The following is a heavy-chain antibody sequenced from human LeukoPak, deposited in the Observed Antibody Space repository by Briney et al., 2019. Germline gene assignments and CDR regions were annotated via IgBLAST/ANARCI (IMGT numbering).Heavy chain of an antibody. CDR2: ISGSGGST. CDR1: GFTFSSYA. CDR3: AKSAYDFWSADPTYGAFDI. J-gene: IGHJ3*02. V-gene: IGHV3-23*01. Sequence: GSLRLSCAASGFTFSSYAMSWVRQAPGKGLEWVSAISGSGGSTYYADSVKGRFTISRDNSKNTLYLQMNSLRAEDTAVYYCAKSAYDFWSADPTYGAFDIWGQGTMVTVSS. D-gene: IGHD3-3*01.